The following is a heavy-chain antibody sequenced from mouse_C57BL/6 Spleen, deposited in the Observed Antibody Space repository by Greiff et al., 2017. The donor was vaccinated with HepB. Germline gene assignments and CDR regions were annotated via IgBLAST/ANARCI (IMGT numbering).Heavy chain of an antibody. J-gene: IGHJ4*01. Sequence: DVQLQESGAELVRPGSSVKMSCKTSGYTFTSYGINWVKQRPGQGLEWIGYIYIGNGYTEYNEKFKGKATLTSDTSSSTAYMQLSSLTSEDSAIYFWASEGLMNTGYAMDYWGQGTSVTVSS. D-gene: IGHD2-4*01. CDR1: GYTFTSYG. V-gene: IGHV1-58*01. CDR2: IYIGNGYT. CDR3: ASEGLMNTGYAMDY.